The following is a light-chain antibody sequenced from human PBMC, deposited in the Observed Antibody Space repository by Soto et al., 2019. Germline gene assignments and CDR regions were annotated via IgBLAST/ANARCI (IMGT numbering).Light chain of an antibody. CDR1: QSVSSY. J-gene: IGKJ1*01. V-gene: IGKV3-11*01. Sequence: IVLTQSPSTLSLSKGERATLSCRASQSVSSYLAWYQQKPGQAPRLLIYDASNRATGIPARFSGSGSGTDFTLTISSLEPEDFAVYYCQQRSNWPPWTFGQGTKVDIK. CDR3: QQRSNWPPWT. CDR2: DAS.